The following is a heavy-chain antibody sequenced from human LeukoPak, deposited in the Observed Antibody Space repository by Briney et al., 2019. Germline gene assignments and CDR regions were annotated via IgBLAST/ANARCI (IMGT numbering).Heavy chain of an antibody. CDR2: INHSGST. D-gene: IGHD3-9*01. Sequence: SGTLSLTCAVYGGSFSGYYWSWIRQPPGKGLEWIGEINHSGSTNYNPSLKSRVTISVDTSKNQFSLKLSSVTAADTAVYYCARGLVLRYFDWFDYWGQGTLVTVSS. V-gene: IGHV4-34*01. CDR3: ARGLVLRYFDWFDY. J-gene: IGHJ4*02. CDR1: GGSFSGYY.